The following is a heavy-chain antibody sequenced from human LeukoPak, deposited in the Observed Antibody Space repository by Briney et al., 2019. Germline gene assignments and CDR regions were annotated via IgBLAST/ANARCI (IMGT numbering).Heavy chain of an antibody. D-gene: IGHD1-7*01. V-gene: IGHV4-39*07. CDR3: ARKQTGTMYDV. CDR2: FSSGGSA. Sequence: PSETLSLTCIVPGGSISSSSYYWAWIRQSPGKGLEWIGTFSSGGSAYYKPSLTSRVSISKDTSDNQFSLRLYSVPAADTAVYYCARKQTGTMYDVWGQGTQVTVSS. CDR1: GGSISSSSYY. J-gene: IGHJ4*02.